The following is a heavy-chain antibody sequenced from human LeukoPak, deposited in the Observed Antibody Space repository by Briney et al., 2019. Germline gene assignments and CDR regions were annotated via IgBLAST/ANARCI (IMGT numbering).Heavy chain of an antibody. Sequence: GESLKISCKGSGYSFTSYWIGWVRQMPGKGLEWMGIIYPGDPDTRYSPSFQGQVTISADKSISTAYLQWSSLKASDTAMYYCARSVRPPYGILTGYRPNDAFDIWGQGTMVTVSS. CDR2: IYPGDPDT. V-gene: IGHV5-51*01. D-gene: IGHD3-9*01. CDR1: GYSFTSYW. J-gene: IGHJ3*02. CDR3: ARSVRPPYGILTGYRPNDAFDI.